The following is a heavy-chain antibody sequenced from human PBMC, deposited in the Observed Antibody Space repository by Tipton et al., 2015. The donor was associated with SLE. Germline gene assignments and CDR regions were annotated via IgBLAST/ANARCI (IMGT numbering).Heavy chain of an antibody. CDR3: ARHISPLGAFDI. V-gene: IGHV4-59*08. J-gene: IGHJ3*02. CDR2: IYYSGST. Sequence: TLSLTCTVSGGSISSYYWSWIRQPPGKGLEWIGYIYYSGSTNYNPSLKSRATISVDTSKNQFSLKLSSVTAADTAVYYCARHISPLGAFDIWGQGTMVTVSS. D-gene: IGHD7-27*01. CDR1: GGSISSYY.